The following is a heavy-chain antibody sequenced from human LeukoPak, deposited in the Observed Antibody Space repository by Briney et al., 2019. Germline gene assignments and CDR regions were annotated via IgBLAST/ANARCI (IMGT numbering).Heavy chain of an antibody. CDR2: INSHGSYT. D-gene: IGHD2-21*01. CDR1: GFTFSSSW. J-gene: IGHJ4*02. V-gene: IGHV3-74*03. Sequence: GSLRLSCAASGFTFSSSWMHWVRQAPGKGLVWVSRINSHGSYTSYADSVKGRFTISRDNAKNTLYLQMNSLRADDTAVYYCATLRLSYCAGDCLGYWGQGTLVTVSS. CDR3: ATLRLSYCAGDCLGY.